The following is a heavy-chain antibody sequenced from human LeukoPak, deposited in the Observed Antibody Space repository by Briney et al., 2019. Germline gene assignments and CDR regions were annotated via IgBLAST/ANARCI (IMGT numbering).Heavy chain of an antibody. D-gene: IGHD3-10*01. J-gene: IGHJ4*02. CDR2: ISWNSGSI. Sequence: PGRSLRLSCAASGFTFDDYAMHWVRQAPGKGLEWVSGISWNSGSIGYADSVKGRFTISRDNAKNSLYLQMNSLRAEDTALYYCARGKLSMVRGVISSIDYWGQGTLVTVSS. V-gene: IGHV3-9*01. CDR3: ARGKLSMVRGVISSIDY. CDR1: GFTFDDYA.